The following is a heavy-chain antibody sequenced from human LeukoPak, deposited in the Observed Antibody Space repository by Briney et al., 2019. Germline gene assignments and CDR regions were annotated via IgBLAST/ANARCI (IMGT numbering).Heavy chain of an antibody. CDR3: TNSYYDSSGYYYYYFDY. Sequence: SLRLSCAASGFTFSSCSMNWVRQAPGKGLEWVGFIRSKAHGGTTEYAASVKGRFTISRDDSKSIAYLQMNSLKTEDTAVYYCTNSYYDSSGYYYYYFDYWGQGTLVTVSS. CDR1: GFTFSSCS. V-gene: IGHV3-49*04. D-gene: IGHD3-22*01. J-gene: IGHJ4*02. CDR2: IRSKAHGGTT.